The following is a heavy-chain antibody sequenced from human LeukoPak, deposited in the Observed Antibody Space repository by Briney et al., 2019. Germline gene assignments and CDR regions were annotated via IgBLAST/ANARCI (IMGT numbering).Heavy chain of an antibody. V-gene: IGHV4-4*09. Sequence: PSETLSLTCTVSGGSISSYYWSWIRQPPGKGLEWIGYIYTSGSTNYNPSLKSRVTILVDTSKNQFSLKLSSVTAADTAVYYCARRPGSPALYMDVWGKGTTVTVSS. D-gene: IGHD5-12*01. CDR1: GGSISSYY. CDR2: IYTSGST. CDR3: ARRPGSPALYMDV. J-gene: IGHJ6*03.